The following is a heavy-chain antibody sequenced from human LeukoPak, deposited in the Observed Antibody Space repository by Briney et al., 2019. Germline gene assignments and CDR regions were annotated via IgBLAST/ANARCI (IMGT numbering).Heavy chain of an antibody. CDR1: GGSFSGYY. Sequence: PSETLSLTCAVYGGSFSGYYWSWIRQPPGKGLEWIGEINHSGSTNHDPSLKSRVTISVDTSKNQFSLKLSSVTAADTAVYYCARGPIAYTPGYYFDYWGQGTLVTVSS. V-gene: IGHV4-34*01. CDR3: ARGPIAYTPGYYFDY. CDR2: INHSGST. J-gene: IGHJ4*02. D-gene: IGHD3-16*01.